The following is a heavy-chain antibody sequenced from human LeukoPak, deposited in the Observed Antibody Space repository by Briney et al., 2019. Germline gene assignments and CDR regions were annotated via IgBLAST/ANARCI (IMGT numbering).Heavy chain of an antibody. D-gene: IGHD6-19*01. CDR3: ARVSRQWPGGGPFDI. J-gene: IGHJ3*02. V-gene: IGHV3-21*01. CDR2: ISSSSYI. CDR1: GFTFSSYS. Sequence: PGGSLRLACAASGFTFSSYSMNWVRQAPGKGLEWVSSISSSSYIYYADSVKGRFTISRDNAKNSLYLQMNSLRAEDTAVYYCARVSRQWPGGGPFDIWGQGTMVTVPS.